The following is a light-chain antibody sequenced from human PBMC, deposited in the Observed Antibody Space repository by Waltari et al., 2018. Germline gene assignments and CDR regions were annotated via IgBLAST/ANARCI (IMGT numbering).Light chain of an antibody. CDR1: QSISDN. Sequence: EIVMTQSPATLSVSPGERATFSCRASQSISDNLAWYQQKPGQAPRLLIFRASTRATDIPARFSGSGSGTEFTLTISSLQSEDFAVYYCQQYDDWPLTFGGGTKVEIK. V-gene: IGKV3-15*01. CDR3: QQYDDWPLT. J-gene: IGKJ4*01. CDR2: RAS.